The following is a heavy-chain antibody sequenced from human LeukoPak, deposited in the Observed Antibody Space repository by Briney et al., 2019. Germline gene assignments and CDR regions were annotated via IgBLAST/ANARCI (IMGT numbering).Heavy chain of an antibody. V-gene: IGHV3-23*01. Sequence: GGSLRLSCAASGFTFSSYAMSWVRQAPGKGLEWVSAISGSGGSTYYADSVQGRFTISRDNSKNTLNLQMNRLRADDTAVYFCAKEYSEYYHDTSGYFGSFDYWGQGTLVTVSS. CDR2: ISGSGGST. J-gene: IGHJ4*02. CDR1: GFTFSSYA. D-gene: IGHD3-22*01. CDR3: AKEYSEYYHDTSGYFGSFDY.